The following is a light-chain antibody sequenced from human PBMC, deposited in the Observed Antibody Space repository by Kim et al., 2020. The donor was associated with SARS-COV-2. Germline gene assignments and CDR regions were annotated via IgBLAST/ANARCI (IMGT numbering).Light chain of an antibody. V-gene: IGKV3-15*01. CDR1: QSVNSN. J-gene: IGKJ1*01. Sequence: EIVLTQSPATLSVSPGERATLSCRASQSVNSNLAWYQQKPGQAPRLLISGASSRASGVPARFSGTGSGTEFTLTISSLQSEDFALYYCQQYNNWPPWTFGQGTKLEIK. CDR3: QQYNNWPPWT. CDR2: GAS.